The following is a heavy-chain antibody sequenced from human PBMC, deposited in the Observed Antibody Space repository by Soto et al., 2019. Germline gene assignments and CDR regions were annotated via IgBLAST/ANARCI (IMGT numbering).Heavy chain of an antibody. CDR1: GFTFSSYA. CDR2: IGGSGGST. V-gene: IGHV3-23*01. CDR3: AKDLGTDTAMVTGGDDAFDI. D-gene: IGHD5-18*01. Sequence: EVQLLESGGGLVQPGGSLRLSCAASGFTFSSYAMSWVRQAPGKGLEWASAIGGSGGSTYYADSVKGRFTISRDNSKNTLYLQMNSLRAEDTAVYYCAKDLGTDTAMVTGGDDAFDIWGQGTMVTVSS. J-gene: IGHJ3*02.